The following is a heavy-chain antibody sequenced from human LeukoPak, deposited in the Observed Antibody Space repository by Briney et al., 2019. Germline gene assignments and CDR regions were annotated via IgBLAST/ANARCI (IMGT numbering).Heavy chain of an antibody. CDR2: IYPGDSDT. D-gene: IGHD3-10*01. CDR3: ARSVHYGSGSYYSPLSP. CDR1: GYSFTSYW. V-gene: IGHV5-51*01. J-gene: IGHJ5*02. Sequence: GESLKISCKGSGYSFTSYWIGWVRQMPGKGLGWMGIIYPGDSDTRYSPSFQGQVTISADKSISTAYLQWSSLEASDTAMYYCARSVHYGSGSYYSPLSPWGQGTLVTVSS.